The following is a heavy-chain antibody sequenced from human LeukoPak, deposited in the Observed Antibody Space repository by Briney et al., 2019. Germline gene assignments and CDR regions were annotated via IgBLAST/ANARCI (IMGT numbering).Heavy chain of an antibody. D-gene: IGHD2-21*01. CDR2: TYYRSKWYN. CDR1: GDSVSSNSAA. Sequence: SQTLSLTCAISGDSVSSNSAAWNWIRQSPSRGLEWLGRTYYRSKWYNDYAVSVKSRITINPDTYKNQFSLQLNSVTPEDTAVYYCARERHIVVVIANDAFDIWGQGTMVTVSS. CDR3: ARERHIVVVIANDAFDI. J-gene: IGHJ3*02. V-gene: IGHV6-1*01.